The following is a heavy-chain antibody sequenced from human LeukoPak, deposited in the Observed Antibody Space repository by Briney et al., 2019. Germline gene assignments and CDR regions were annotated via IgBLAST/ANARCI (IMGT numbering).Heavy chain of an antibody. CDR1: GLSFSIYS. CDR3: AREKGSGSGWFGY. J-gene: IGHJ5*01. CDR2: ISGIRNLT. D-gene: IGHD6-19*01. V-gene: IGHV3-48*02. Sequence: PGGSLRLSCVAPGLSFSIYSMNWVRQAPGKGLERVSSISGIRNLTYYADSVKGRFTISRDNAKNSLYLQMDSLRDEDTAVYYCAREKGSGSGWFGYWGQGLLVTVSS.